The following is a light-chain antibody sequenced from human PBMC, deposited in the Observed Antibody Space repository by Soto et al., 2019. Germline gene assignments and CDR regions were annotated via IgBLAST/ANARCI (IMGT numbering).Light chain of an antibody. CDR1: SSDVGIYNY. V-gene: IGLV2-14*01. CDR3: SSYTTSSPRV. CDR2: EVT. J-gene: IGLJ1*01. Sequence: QSALTQPASVSGSPGQSIAISCTGSSSDVGIYNYVSWYQQHPGKVPKRIIYEVTNRPSGVSNRFSGSKSGNTASLTISGIQAEDEADYYCSSYTTSSPRVFGTGTKLTVL.